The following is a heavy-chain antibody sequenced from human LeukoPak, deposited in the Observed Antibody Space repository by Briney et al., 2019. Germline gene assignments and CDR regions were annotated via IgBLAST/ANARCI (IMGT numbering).Heavy chain of an antibody. D-gene: IGHD3-16*01. V-gene: IGHV3-7*03. Sequence: GGSLRLSCAASGFTFSSYAMHWVRQAPGKGLEWVAQIKQDGSEIYYMDSVKGRFTISRDDAKNSVLLQMNSLTAEDTAIYYCARGGGDYWGQGTLVTVSS. CDR2: IKQDGSEI. J-gene: IGHJ4*02. CDR1: GFTFSSYA. CDR3: ARGGGDY.